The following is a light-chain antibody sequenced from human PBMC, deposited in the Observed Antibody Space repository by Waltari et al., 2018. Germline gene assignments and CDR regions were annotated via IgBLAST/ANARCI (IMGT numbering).Light chain of an antibody. V-gene: IGLV1-47*01. J-gene: IGLJ3*02. CDR1: SSHIGSNH. CDR3: ATWDDRLSGPGV. Sequence: QSVLTQPPSASGTPGQRVTISCSGSSSHIGSNHGPWYSQLPGTAPKLLIYRNNQRPSGVPDRFSGSKAGTSASLAVSGLRSEDEADYYFATWDDRLSGPGVFGGGTKLTVL. CDR2: RNN.